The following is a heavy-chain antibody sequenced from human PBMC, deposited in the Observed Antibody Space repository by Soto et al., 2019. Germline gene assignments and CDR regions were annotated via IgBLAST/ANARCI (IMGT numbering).Heavy chain of an antibody. Sequence: GSLRLSCAASGFTVSSNYMSWVRQAQGKGLEWVSVIYSGGSTYYADSVKGRFTISRDNSKNTLYLQMNSLRAEDTAVYYCARELYGDPEHYYYYMDVWGKGTTVTVSS. CDR2: IYSGGST. CDR1: GFTVSSNY. V-gene: IGHV3-66*01. J-gene: IGHJ6*03. CDR3: ARELYGDPEHYYYYMDV. D-gene: IGHD4-17*01.